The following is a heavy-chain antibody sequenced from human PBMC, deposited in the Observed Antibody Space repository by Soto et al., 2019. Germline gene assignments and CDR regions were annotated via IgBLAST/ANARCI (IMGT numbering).Heavy chain of an antibody. V-gene: IGHV1-3*01. J-gene: IGHJ6*03. CDR1: GYTFTSYA. Sequence: ASVKVSCKASGYTFTSYAMHWVRQAPGQRLEWMGWINAGNGNTKYSQKFQGRVTITRDTSASTAYMELSSLRSEDTAVYYCARGYSSSWPPYYYYYMDVWGKGTTVTVSS. CDR3: ARGYSSSWPPYYYYYMDV. CDR2: INAGNGNT. D-gene: IGHD6-13*01.